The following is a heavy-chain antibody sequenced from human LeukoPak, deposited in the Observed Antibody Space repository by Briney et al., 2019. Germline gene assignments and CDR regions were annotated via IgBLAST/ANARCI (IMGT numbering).Heavy chain of an antibody. CDR1: GFTFTTYG. Sequence: GASVKVSCKASGFTFTTYGFSWVRQAPGQGLEWLGWISAYNGNTNYAQKFQGRVTMTRDTSISTAYMELSRLRSDDTAVYYCATERDAFDIWGQGTMVTVSS. CDR3: ATERDAFDI. V-gene: IGHV1-18*01. J-gene: IGHJ3*02. CDR2: ISAYNGNT.